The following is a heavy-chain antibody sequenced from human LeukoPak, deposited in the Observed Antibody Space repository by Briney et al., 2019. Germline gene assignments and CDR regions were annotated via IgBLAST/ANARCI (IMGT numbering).Heavy chain of an antibody. CDR3: ARAPGIAAAGTHFDF. J-gene: IGHJ4*02. CDR2: IYYSGSA. V-gene: IGHV4-59*01. Sequence: KPWETLSLTCTVSGGSLSCYYWSWIRPPPGKGLEWIGYIYYSGSAKYNPSLKSRVTISVDTSKNQFSLKLSSVTAGDTAVYYCARAPGIAAAGTHFDFWGQGTLVTVSS. CDR1: GGSLSCYY. D-gene: IGHD6-13*01.